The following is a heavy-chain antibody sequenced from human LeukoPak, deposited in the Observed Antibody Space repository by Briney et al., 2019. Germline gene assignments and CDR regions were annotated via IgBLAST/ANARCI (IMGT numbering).Heavy chain of an antibody. CDR1: GYILTGYY. V-gene: IGHV1-2*02. D-gene: IGHD2-15*01. Sequence: ASVKVSCKASGYILTGYYLHWVRQAPGQGLEWMGWINPDNGDTNYAQKFQGRVTMTRDTSIRTASMELSRLTSDDTAVYFCARGGGDRGYSNDAFDIWGQGTMVTVSS. CDR2: INPDNGDT. J-gene: IGHJ3*02. CDR3: ARGGGDRGYSNDAFDI.